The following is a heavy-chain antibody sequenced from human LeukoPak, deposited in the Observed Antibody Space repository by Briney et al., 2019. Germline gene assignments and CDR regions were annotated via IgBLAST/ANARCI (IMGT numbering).Heavy chain of an antibody. Sequence: GGSLRLSCVASGFTFSNYGMNWVRQAPGKGLEWVSIITSGVGITYYADSVKGLFTISRDNSKNTLYLQMNSMRAEDTAVYYCAKGDYYDLDYWGQGTLVTVSS. V-gene: IGHV3-23*01. CDR2: ITSGVGIT. CDR3: AKGDYYDLDY. J-gene: IGHJ4*02. D-gene: IGHD3-22*01. CDR1: GFTFSNYG.